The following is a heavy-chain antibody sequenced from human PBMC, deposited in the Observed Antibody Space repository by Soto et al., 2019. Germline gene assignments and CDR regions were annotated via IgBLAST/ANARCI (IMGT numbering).Heavy chain of an antibody. D-gene: IGHD3-16*01. Sequence: GGSLRLSCAASGFSFNNYDMHWVRQATGKGLEWVSGIGTAGDTYYPDSVKGRLTISRENAKNSLYLQMNSLRAGDTAVYYCARGGPNWDYYFYGMDVWGQGTTVTVSS. CDR3: ARGGPNWDYYFYGMDV. J-gene: IGHJ6*02. CDR1: GFSFNNYD. CDR2: IGTAGDT. V-gene: IGHV3-13*04.